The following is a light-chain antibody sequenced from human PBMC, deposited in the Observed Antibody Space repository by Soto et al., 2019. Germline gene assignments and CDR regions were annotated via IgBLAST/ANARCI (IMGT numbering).Light chain of an antibody. CDR2: AAS. CDR3: QQYYSYPPF. CDR1: QGISSY. J-gene: IGKJ2*01. Sequence: AIRMTQSPSSLSASTGDRVTITCLASQGISSYFAWYQQKPGKAPKLLIYAASPLQSGVPSRFSGSGSRTDFTLTISCLQSEDFATYYCQQYYSYPPFFGQGTKLEIK. V-gene: IGKV1-8*01.